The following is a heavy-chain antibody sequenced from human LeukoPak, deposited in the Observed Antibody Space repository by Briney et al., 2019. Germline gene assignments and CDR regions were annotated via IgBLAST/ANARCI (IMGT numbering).Heavy chain of an antibody. V-gene: IGHV3-30-3*01. CDR3: ARDRRWFGELLDY. CDR1: GFTFSSYA. J-gene: IGHJ4*02. D-gene: IGHD3-10*01. Sequence: PGRSLRLSCAASGFTFSSYAMHWVRQAPGKGLEWVAVISYDGSNKYYADSVKGRLTISRDNSKNTLYLQMNSLRAEDTAVYYCARDRRWFGELLDYWGQGTLVTVSS. CDR2: ISYDGSNK.